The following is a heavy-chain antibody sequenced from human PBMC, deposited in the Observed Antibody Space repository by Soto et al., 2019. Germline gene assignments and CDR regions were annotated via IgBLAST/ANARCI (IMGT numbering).Heavy chain of an antibody. CDR1: GGSISNAAYS. Sequence: TLSLTWTVSGGSISNAAYSWSFIRQPPGKGLEWIGYIYPSGMPFYNPSLRSRVTISIDRSNDQFSLNLKSVTAADTAVYYCARERGGYGLFDSWGQGTLVTVSS. D-gene: IGHD5-18*01. CDR2: IYPSGMP. CDR3: ARERGGYGLFDS. V-gene: IGHV4-30-2*01. J-gene: IGHJ4*02.